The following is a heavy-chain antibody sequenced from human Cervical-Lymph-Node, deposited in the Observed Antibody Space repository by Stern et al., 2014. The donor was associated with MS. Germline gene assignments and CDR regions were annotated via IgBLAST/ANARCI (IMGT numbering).Heavy chain of an antibody. CDR2: LVVGSGDK. J-gene: IGHJ4*02. Sequence: QLVQSGPEVKKPGTSVKVSCKASGFTFTTSTVQWVRQARGQRLEWIGWLVVGSGDKNYAQKFQERVTITRDMSTPTAYMELSSLRSDDTAVYYCATRGKTVVTLEYFDYWGQGTLVTVSS. D-gene: IGHD4-23*01. CDR3: ATRGKTVVTLEYFDY. V-gene: IGHV1-58*01. CDR1: GFTFTTST.